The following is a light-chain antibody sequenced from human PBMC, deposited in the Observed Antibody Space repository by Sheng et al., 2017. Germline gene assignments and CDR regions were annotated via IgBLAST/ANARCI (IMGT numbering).Light chain of an antibody. CDR1: KLGVKY. V-gene: IGLV3-1*01. CDR2: HDT. J-gene: IGLJ2*01. Sequence: SYELTQPPSVSVSPGQTASITCSGDKLGVKYVSWYQQRPGQSPVLVIYHDTERPSGIPERFSGSNSGNTATLIITGTQAMDEADYYCQAWDTSSVVFGGGTKLTVL. CDR3: QAWDTSSVV.